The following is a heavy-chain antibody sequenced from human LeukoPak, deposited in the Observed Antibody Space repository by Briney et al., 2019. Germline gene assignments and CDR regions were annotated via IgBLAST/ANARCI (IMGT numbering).Heavy chain of an antibody. J-gene: IGHJ5*01. CDR3: ARMALDGGDSIGFDS. CDR1: GYTFTDYF. CDR2: INPNIGDA. V-gene: IGHV1-2*02. D-gene: IGHD2-21*02. Sequence: ASVTVSFTASGYTFTDYFIHWVRQAPGQGLEWMGWINPNIGDASYAQKFQDRVTMTRDRSINTAYMELSRLTSDDTAVYYCARMALDGGDSIGFDSWGQGTLVTVSS.